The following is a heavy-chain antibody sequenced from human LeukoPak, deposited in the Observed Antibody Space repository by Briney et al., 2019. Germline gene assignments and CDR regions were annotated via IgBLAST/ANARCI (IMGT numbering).Heavy chain of an antibody. D-gene: IGHD3-3*01. V-gene: IGHV4-59*01. Sequence: SETLSLTCTVSGGSISSYYWSWIRQPPGKGLEWIGYIYYSGSTNYNPSLKSRVTISVDTSKNQFSLKPSSVTAADTAVYYCARLGDFWSGYYRWDWFDPWGQGTLVTVSS. CDR1: GGSISSYY. CDR2: IYYSGST. CDR3: ARLGDFWSGYYRWDWFDP. J-gene: IGHJ5*02.